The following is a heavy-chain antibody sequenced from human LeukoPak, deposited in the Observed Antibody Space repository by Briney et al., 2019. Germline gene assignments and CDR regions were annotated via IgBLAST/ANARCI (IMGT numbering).Heavy chain of an antibody. CDR2: VQHDGNNK. J-gene: IGHJ4*02. D-gene: IGHD6-19*01. CDR3: AKDVVGQQWPENY. Sequence: GGSLRLSCAASGFTFSSYGMHWVRQAPGKGLQWVAFVQHDGNNKVYGDFVKGRFTISRDNSKNTLYLQLNTLRPEDTAVYHCAKDVVGQQWPENYWGQGTLVTVSS. CDR1: GFTFSSYG. V-gene: IGHV3-30*02.